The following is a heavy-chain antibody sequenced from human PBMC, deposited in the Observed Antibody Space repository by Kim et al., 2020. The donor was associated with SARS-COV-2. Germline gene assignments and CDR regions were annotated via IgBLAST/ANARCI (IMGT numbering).Heavy chain of an antibody. V-gene: IGHV6-1*01. J-gene: IGHJ4*02. CDR3: ARGRLFVTGPGLDH. D-gene: IGHD1-20*01. CDR2: IYYKTKWYF. CDR1: GDSVSSNSAA. Sequence: SQTLSLTCVISGDSVSSNSAAWNWIRQSPSRGLEWLGRIYYKTKWYFDYAIFVKSRLTISPDTSMNQFSLHLNSVTPEETAGYFCARGRLFVTGPGLDHWGRGTPVTVS.